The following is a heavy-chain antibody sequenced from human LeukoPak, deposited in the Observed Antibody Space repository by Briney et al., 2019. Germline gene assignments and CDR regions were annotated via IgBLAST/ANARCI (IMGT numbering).Heavy chain of an antibody. CDR1: AGSISSSNW. CDR3: ALRYFDWSIRSDGFDI. Sequence: PSGTLSLTCAVSAGSISSSNWCSWVRQPPGKGLEWIGEIYHSGSTNYNPSLKSRVTISVDKSKNQFSLKLSSVTAADTAMYYCALRYFDWSIRSDGFDIWGQGTMVTVSS. CDR2: IYHSGST. D-gene: IGHD3-9*01. J-gene: IGHJ3*02. V-gene: IGHV4-4*02.